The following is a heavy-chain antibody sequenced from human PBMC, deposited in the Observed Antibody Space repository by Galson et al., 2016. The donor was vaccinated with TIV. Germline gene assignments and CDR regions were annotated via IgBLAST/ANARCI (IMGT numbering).Heavy chain of an antibody. D-gene: IGHD4-17*01. V-gene: IGHV1-2*02. J-gene: IGHJ4*02. CDR3: ARFVYGDYVDY. CDR1: GYTFSAYY. CDR2: ISPNSGDT. Sequence: SVKASCKASGYTFSAYYMHWVRQAPGQGLEWMRWISPNSGDTNYPQKFQGRVTMTRDTSITTAYMELTTLTSDDTAVYYCARFVYGDYVDYWGQGTLVTVSS.